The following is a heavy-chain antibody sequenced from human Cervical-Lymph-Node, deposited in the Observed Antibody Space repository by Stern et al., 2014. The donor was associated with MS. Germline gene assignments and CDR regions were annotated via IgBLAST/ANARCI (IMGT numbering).Heavy chain of an antibody. CDR2: IFPVFGTP. CDR3: ALSSETSDRWYSLGYDL. CDR1: GGTFSKFP. J-gene: IGHJ5*02. D-gene: IGHD6-13*01. Sequence: QMQLVQSGAEVTKPGSSVKVSCEASGGTFSKFPSSWVRQAPGQGLEWMGWIFPVFGTPTYAQEFRVRVTITAYVSTSTVYMELSSLRSDDTAVYYCALSSETSDRWYSLGYDLWGQGTLVTVSS. V-gene: IGHV1-69*01.